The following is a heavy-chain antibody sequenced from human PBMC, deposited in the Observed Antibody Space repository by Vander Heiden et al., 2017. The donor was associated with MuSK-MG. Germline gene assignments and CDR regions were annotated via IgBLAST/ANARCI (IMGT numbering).Heavy chain of an antibody. V-gene: IGHV3-66*01. CDR1: GLTVSSSP. D-gene: IGHD3-10*01. J-gene: IGHJ4*02. CDR3: AIGGF. Sequence: EVQVVESGGGLVQPGGSLRLSCEASGLTVSSSPMTWVRQAPGRGLEWVSVMQSGGSTYYTDSVKDRCTISRDNSKKTIYLQMNSLIAEDTAVYYCAIGGFWGQGTLVTVSS. CDR2: MQSGGST.